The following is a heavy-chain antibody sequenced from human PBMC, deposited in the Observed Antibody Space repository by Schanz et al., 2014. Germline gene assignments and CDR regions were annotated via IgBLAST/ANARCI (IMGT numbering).Heavy chain of an antibody. CDR2: IYHSGRT. CDR3: ARRHHFRSGPYYYYYMDV. V-gene: IGHV4-34*01. Sequence: QVQLQESGPGLVKPSETLSLTCAVDGGSFSGYYWSWIRQSPDKGLEWIGEIYHSGRTNYDPSLKSRVTISMDNSNNQLSLKVSSVTAADTAVYYCARRHHFRSGPYYYYYMDVWGKGTTVTVSS. CDR1: GGSFSGYY. D-gene: IGHD3-3*02. J-gene: IGHJ6*03.